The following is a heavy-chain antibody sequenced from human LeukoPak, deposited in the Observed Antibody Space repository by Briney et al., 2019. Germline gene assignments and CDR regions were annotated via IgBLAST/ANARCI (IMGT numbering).Heavy chain of an antibody. Sequence: ASVKVSCKTSGYVFTDYYIHWVRQAPGQDLEWMGWVRPSTGDTKYAPSFQGRVTMTTDTSISTAYMELTSLRSDDTAIYHCGNVTFSDYNDFDHWGQGTLVTVSS. D-gene: IGHD4-11*01. CDR1: GYVFTDYY. V-gene: IGHV1-2*02. CDR3: GNVTFSDYNDFDH. CDR2: VRPSTGDT. J-gene: IGHJ4*02.